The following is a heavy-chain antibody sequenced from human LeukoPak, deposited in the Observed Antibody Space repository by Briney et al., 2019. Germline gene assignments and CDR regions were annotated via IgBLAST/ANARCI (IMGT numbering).Heavy chain of an antibody. J-gene: IGHJ4*02. Sequence: SETLSLTCTVSGGSITGYYWSWIRQPPGKGLEWIGYIYYSGSTNYNPSLKSRVTISVDTSKNQFSLRLSSVTAADTAVYYSARLASGSYGPLTPFDYWGQGTLVTVSS. V-gene: IGHV4-59*08. CDR1: GGSITGYY. CDR3: ARLASGSYGPLTPFDY. D-gene: IGHD1-26*01. CDR2: IYYSGST.